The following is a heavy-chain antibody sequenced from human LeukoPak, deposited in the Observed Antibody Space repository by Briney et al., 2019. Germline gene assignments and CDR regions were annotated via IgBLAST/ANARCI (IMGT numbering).Heavy chain of an antibody. V-gene: IGHV3-30*18. CDR3: AKDLSASVFDY. J-gene: IGHJ4*02. Sequence: GRSLRLSCAASGFTFSSYGMHWVRQAPGKGLEWVAVISYDGSNKYYADSVKGRFTISRDNSKNTLYLQMNSLRAGDTAVYYCAKDLSASVFDYWGQGTLVTVSS. D-gene: IGHD2-2*01. CDR2: ISYDGSNK. CDR1: GFTFSSYG.